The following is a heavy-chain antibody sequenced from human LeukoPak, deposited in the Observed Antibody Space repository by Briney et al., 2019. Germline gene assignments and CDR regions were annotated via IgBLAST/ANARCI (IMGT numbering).Heavy chain of an antibody. CDR3: ARGGKMVRDYYGMDV. J-gene: IGHJ6*04. Sequence: SETLSLTCAVYGGSSSGYYWSWIRQPPGKGLEWIGEINHSGSTNYNPSLKSRVTISVDTSKNQFSLKLSSVTAADTAVYYCARGGKMVRDYYGMDVWGKGTTVTVSS. V-gene: IGHV4-34*01. CDR1: GGSSSGYY. CDR2: INHSGST. D-gene: IGHD3-10*01.